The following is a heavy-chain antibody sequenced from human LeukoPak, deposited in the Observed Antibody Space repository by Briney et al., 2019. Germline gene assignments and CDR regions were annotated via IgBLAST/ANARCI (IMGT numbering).Heavy chain of an antibody. J-gene: IGHJ4*02. D-gene: IGHD5-18*01. CDR3: ARGGSVVTAYYFAY. Sequence: TGGSLRLSCAASGFTFSSYAMHWVRQAPGKGLEWVAVISYDGSNKYYADSVKGRFTISRDNSKNTLYLQMNSLRAEDTAVYYCARGGSVVTAYYFAYGGKEPLVTVS. CDR1: GFTFSSYA. CDR2: ISYDGSNK. V-gene: IGHV3-30*01.